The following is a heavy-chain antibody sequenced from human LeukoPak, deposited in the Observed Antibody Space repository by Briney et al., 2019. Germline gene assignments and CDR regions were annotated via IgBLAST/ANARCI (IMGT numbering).Heavy chain of an antibody. V-gene: IGHV1-24*01. CDR2: FDPEDGET. Sequence: ASVKVSCKVSGYTLTELSMHWVRQAPGKGLEWMGGFDPEDGETIYAQKFQGRVTMTEDTSTDTAYMELSSLRSEDTAVYYCATDQSSGWKSYRYFDLWGRGTLVTVSS. J-gene: IGHJ2*01. CDR1: GYTLTELS. CDR3: ATDQSSGWKSYRYFDL. D-gene: IGHD6-19*01.